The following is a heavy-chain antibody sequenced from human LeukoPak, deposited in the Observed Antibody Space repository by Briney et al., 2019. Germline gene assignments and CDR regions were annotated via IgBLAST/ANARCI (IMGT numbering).Heavy chain of an antibody. CDR3: ARRGDASSGWGDHDF. J-gene: IGHJ4*02. CDR1: GFTFNRNA. CDR2: IGGSGDKT. D-gene: IGHD6-19*01. V-gene: IGHV3-23*01. Sequence: GGSLRLSCAASGFTFNRNAISWVRQAPGKGLEWVSTIGGSGDKTFYADSVKGRFTISRDNSKNMVHLQMNSLTGEDTALYYCARRGDASSGWGDHDFWGQGALVTVSS.